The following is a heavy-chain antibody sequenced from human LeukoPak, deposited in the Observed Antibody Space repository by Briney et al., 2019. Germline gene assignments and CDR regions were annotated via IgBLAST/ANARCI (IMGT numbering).Heavy chain of an antibody. CDR1: GFTFSSYS. CDR3: AREWPSGGKDY. V-gene: IGHV3-21*01. Sequence: GGAPRLSCAASGFTFSSYSMNWVRQAPGKGPGWVSSISSSSSYIYYADSVKGRFTISRDNAKNSLYLQMNSLRAEDTAVYYCAREWPSGGKDYWGQGTLVTVSS. J-gene: IGHJ4*02. D-gene: IGHD4-23*01. CDR2: ISSSSSYI.